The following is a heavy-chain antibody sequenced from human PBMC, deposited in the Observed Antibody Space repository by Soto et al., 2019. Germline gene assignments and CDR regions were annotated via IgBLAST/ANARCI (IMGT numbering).Heavy chain of an antibody. D-gene: IGHD1-26*01. Sequence: QVQLVESGGGVVQPGRSLRLSCAASGFTFSSYGMHWVRQAPGKGLEWVSVIWYDGSNKYYADSVKGRFTISRDNSKDTLYLQMNSLRAEDTAVYYCARWGRVGVTPWWDDYWGQGTLVTVSS. CDR3: ARWGRVGVTPWWDDY. J-gene: IGHJ4*02. CDR1: GFTFSSYG. V-gene: IGHV3-33*01. CDR2: IWYDGSNK.